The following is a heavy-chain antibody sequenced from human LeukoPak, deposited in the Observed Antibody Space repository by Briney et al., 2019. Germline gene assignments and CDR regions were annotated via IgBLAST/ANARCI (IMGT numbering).Heavy chain of an antibody. J-gene: IGHJ3*02. V-gene: IGHV4-31*03. Sequence: TLSLTCTVSGGSISSGGYYWSWIRQHPGKGLEWIGYIYYSGSTYYNPSLKSRVTISVDTSKNQFSLKLSSVTAADTAVYYCARGEWLLLTWAEPDAFDIWGQGTMVTVSS. CDR2: IYYSGST. D-gene: IGHD3-22*01. CDR1: GGSISSGGYY. CDR3: ARGEWLLLTWAEPDAFDI.